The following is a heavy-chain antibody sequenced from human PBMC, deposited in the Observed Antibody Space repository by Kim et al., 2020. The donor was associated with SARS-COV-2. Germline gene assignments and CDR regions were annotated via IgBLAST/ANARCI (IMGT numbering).Heavy chain of an antibody. CDR3: SKGRSSGKVDWFDP. V-gene: IGHV3-23*01. CDR2: ITGSGGGT. D-gene: IGHD5-12*01. J-gene: IGHJ5*02. Sequence: GGSLRLSCAASGFTFSSYAMTWVRQAPGKGLEWVSSITGSGGGTYYAVSVKGRFTISRDNSRNTVSLQMNGLTVEDTAVYYCSKGRSSGKVDWFDPWGQG. CDR1: GFTFSSYA.